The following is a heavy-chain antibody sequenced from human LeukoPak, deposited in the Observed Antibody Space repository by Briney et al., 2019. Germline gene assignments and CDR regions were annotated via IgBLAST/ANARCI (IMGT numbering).Heavy chain of an antibody. CDR1: GFTVSSNY. CDR2: ISSSGST. D-gene: IGHD3-22*01. CDR3: ARGGDSSGSIRSAFDI. J-gene: IGHJ3*02. V-gene: IGHV3-53*01. Sequence: QPGGSLRLSRAASGFTVSSNYMSWVRQAPGKGLEWVSVISSSGSTYYADSVKGRFTISRDNSKNTLYLQMNSLRAEDTAVYYCARGGDSSGSIRSAFDIWGQGTMVTVSS.